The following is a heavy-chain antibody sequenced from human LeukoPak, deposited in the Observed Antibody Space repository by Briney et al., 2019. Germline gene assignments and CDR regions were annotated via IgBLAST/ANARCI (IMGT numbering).Heavy chain of an antibody. D-gene: IGHD3-10*01. CDR2: FYTSGST. CDR3: ARGFLGDYFGSGSYYVFDY. CDR1: GGSISSYY. Sequence: SETLSLTCTVSGGSISSYYWSWIRQPAGKGLEWIGRFYTSGSTKYNPSLKSLVTMSEDTSKNQSSLKLSSVTAADTAVYYCARGFLGDYFGSGSYYVFDYWGQGTLVTVSS. J-gene: IGHJ4*02. V-gene: IGHV4-4*07.